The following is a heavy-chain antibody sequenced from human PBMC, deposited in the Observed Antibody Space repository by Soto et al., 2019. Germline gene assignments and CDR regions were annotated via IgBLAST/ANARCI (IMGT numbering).Heavy chain of an antibody. J-gene: IGHJ5*01. V-gene: IGHV1-18*01. CDR3: AREGSYGWYDC. Sequence: QVQLVQSGAEVRKPGASVKVSCKASGYTFSSHGIIWVRQAPGQGLEWMGWISGYNGNAKYAQRFQGRVPMTTDTPTSTVYMDLRSLGSDDSAVYYCAREGSYGWYDCWGQGTLVTVSS. CDR2: ISGYNGNA. CDR1: GYTFSSHG. D-gene: IGHD2-15*01.